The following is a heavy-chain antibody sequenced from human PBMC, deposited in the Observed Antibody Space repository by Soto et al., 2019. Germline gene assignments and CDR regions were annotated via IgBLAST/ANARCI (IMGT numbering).Heavy chain of an antibody. CDR2: ISYDGSNK. Sequence: QVQLVESGGGVVQPGRSLRLSCAASGFTFSSYAMHWVRQAPGKGLEWVAVISYDGSNKYYADSVKGRVTISRDNSKNARDLQMNSLRAEDTAVYYCARWRPEYYFDYWGQGTLVTVSS. V-gene: IGHV3-30-3*01. J-gene: IGHJ4*02. CDR1: GFTFSSYA. CDR3: ARWRPEYYFDY.